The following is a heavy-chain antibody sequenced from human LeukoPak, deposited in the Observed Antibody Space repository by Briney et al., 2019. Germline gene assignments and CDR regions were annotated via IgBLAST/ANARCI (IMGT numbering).Heavy chain of an antibody. J-gene: IGHJ5*02. Sequence: ASVKVSCKASGYTFTSYGISWVRQAPGQGLEWMGWISAYNGNTNYAQKLQGRVTMTEDTSTDTAYMELSSLRSEDTAVYYCATVSDFWSGLPFDPWGQGTLVTVSS. CDR3: ATVSDFWSGLPFDP. D-gene: IGHD3-3*01. V-gene: IGHV1-18*01. CDR1: GYTFTSYG. CDR2: ISAYNGNT.